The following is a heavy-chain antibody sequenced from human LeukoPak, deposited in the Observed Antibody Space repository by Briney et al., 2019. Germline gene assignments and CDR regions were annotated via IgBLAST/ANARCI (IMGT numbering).Heavy chain of an antibody. CDR3: ASPTVTTNYYGMDV. D-gene: IGHD4-17*01. CDR2: IYYSGST. Sequence: PSETLSLTCTVSGGSISSYYWSWIRQPPGKGLEWIGYIYYSGSTNYNPSLKSRVTISVDTSKNQFSLKLSSVTAADTAVYYCASPTVTTNYYGMDVWGQGTTVTVSS. V-gene: IGHV4-59*01. CDR1: GGSISSYY. J-gene: IGHJ6*02.